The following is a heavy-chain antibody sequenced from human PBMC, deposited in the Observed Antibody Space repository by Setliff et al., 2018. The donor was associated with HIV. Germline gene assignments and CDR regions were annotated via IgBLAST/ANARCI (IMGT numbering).Heavy chain of an antibody. V-gene: IGHV3-48*01. CDR2: ISGGSTLI. J-gene: IGHJ6*03. Sequence: GGSLRLSCAASGFTFSIYAMTWVRRVPGKGLEWLSYISGGSTLIQYADSVKGRFTISRDNAENSLFLQMNSLRAEDTAVYYCARVQYFNSGGYWATIRHYYYMDVWGKGTAVTVSS. CDR3: ARVQYFNSGGYWATIRHYYYMDV. D-gene: IGHD3-22*01. CDR1: GFTFSIYA.